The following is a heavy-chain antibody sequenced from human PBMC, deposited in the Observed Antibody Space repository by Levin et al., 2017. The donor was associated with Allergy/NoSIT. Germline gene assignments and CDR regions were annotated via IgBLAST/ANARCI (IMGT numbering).Heavy chain of an antibody. CDR2: ISWNSGSI. J-gene: IGHJ3*02. CDR1: GFTIDDYA. Sequence: SLKISCAASGFTIDDYAMHWVRQAPGKGLEWVSGISWNSGSIGYADSVKGRFTISRDNAKNSLYLQMNSLRTEDTALYYCARDNIGLPDAFDIWGQGTMVIVSS. V-gene: IGHV3-9*01. D-gene: IGHD3-10*01. CDR3: ARDNIGLPDAFDI.